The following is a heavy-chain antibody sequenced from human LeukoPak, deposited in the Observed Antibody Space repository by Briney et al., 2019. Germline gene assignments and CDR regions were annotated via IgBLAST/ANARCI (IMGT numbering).Heavy chain of an antibody. V-gene: IGHV4-31*03. CDR2: IYYSGST. J-gene: IGHJ4*02. Sequence: SQTLSLTCTVSGGSISSGGYYWSWTRQHPGKGLEWIGYIYYSGSTYYNPSLKSRVTISVDTSKNQFSLKLSSVTAADTAVYYCARSSRWLYDYWGQGTLVTVSS. D-gene: IGHD2-15*01. CDR3: ARSSRWLYDY. CDR1: GGSISSGGYY.